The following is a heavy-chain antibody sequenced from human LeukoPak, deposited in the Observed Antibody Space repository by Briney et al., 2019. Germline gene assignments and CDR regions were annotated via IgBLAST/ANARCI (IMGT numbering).Heavy chain of an antibody. CDR1: GGSISSGGYS. CDR3: ARAGSFVDTAMAYFDY. J-gene: IGHJ4*02. V-gene: IGHV4-30-2*01. Sequence: SETLSLTCAVSGGSISSGGYSWSWIRQPPGKGLEWIGYIYHSGSTYYNPSLKSRVTISVDRSKNQFSLKLSSVTAADTAVYYCARAGSFVDTAMAYFDYWGQGTLVTVSS. D-gene: IGHD5-18*01. CDR2: IYHSGST.